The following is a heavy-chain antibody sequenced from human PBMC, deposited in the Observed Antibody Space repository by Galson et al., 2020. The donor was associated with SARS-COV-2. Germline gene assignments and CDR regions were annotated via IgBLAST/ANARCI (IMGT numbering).Heavy chain of an antibody. CDR1: GFTFSSYS. CDR3: ARTLFNYYDSSGYYPGPFDY. D-gene: IGHD3-22*01. Sequence: TGGSLRLSCAASGFTFSSYSMNWVRQAPGKGLEWVSSISSSSSYIYYADSVKGRFTISRDNAKNSLYLQMNSLRAEDTAVYYSARTLFNYYDSSGYYPGPFDYWGQGTLVPVSS. V-gene: IGHV3-21*01. CDR2: ISSSSSYI. J-gene: IGHJ4*02.